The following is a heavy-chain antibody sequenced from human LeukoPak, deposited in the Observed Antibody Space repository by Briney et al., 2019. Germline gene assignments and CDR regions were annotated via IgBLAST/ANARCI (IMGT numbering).Heavy chain of an antibody. Sequence: GGSLRLSCAASGFTFSGSAMHWVRQASGKGLEWVGRIRSKANSYATAYAASVEGRFTISRDDSKNMAYLQMNSLKTEDTAVYYCTVNYCSGGSCYMLWGQGTLVTVSS. V-gene: IGHV3-73*01. J-gene: IGHJ4*02. D-gene: IGHD2-15*01. CDR1: GFTFSGSA. CDR3: TVNYCSGGSCYML. CDR2: IRSKANSYAT.